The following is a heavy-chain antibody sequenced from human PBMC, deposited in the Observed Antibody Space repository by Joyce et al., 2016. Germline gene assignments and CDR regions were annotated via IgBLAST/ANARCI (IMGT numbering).Heavy chain of an antibody. CDR1: GFSISDYS. D-gene: IGHD2-8*02. Sequence: EVQLAESGGGLVKPGGSLRLACVASGFSISDYSMNWVRQAPGKGVEWVSYVSSRSSYIYYAESVNGRFTISRDNAKNSLYLQMNSLRAEETAVYYCAREKGQQQILDYCDFWGQGTLVTVSS. J-gene: IGHJ4*02. CDR2: VSSRSSYI. V-gene: IGHV3-21*05. CDR3: AREKGQQQILDYCDF.